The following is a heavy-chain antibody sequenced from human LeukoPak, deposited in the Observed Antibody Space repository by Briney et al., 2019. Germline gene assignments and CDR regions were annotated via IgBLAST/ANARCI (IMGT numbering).Heavy chain of an antibody. D-gene: IGHD2-8*01. CDR2: IKQDGSEK. Sequence: GGSLRLSCTASGFTLSTYWMTWVRQAPGKRLEWVANIKQDGSEKLYVDSVKGRFTISRDNAKNSLYLQMNSLRAEDTAVYYCARHSYCTNGVCYTDWFDPWGQGTLVTVSS. V-gene: IGHV3-7*02. CDR3: ARHSYCTNGVCYTDWFDP. J-gene: IGHJ5*02. CDR1: GFTLSTYW.